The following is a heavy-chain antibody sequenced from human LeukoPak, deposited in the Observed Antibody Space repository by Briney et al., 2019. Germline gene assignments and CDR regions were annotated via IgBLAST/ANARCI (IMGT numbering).Heavy chain of an antibody. D-gene: IGHD4-11*01. CDR3: AKDWGEATVTNWFDP. CDR2: IKQDGSEK. Sequence: GGSLRLSCAASGFTFSSYYMSWVRQAPGKGLEWVANIKQDGSEKYYVDSVKGRFTISRDNSKNTLFLQMNSLRPEDTAVYYCAKDWGEATVTNWFDPWGQGTLVTVSS. CDR1: GFTFSSYY. V-gene: IGHV3-7*01. J-gene: IGHJ5*02.